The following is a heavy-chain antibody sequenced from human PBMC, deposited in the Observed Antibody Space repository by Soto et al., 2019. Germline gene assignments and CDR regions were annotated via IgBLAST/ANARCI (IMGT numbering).Heavy chain of an antibody. CDR2: ISSTTNYI. CDR3: ARESEDLTSNFDY. V-gene: IGHV3-21*06. J-gene: IGHJ4*02. CDR1: GFTFTRYS. Sequence: GGSLRLSCVASGFTFTRYSMNWVRQAPGKGLEWVSSISSTTNYIYYGDSMKGRFTISRDNAKNSLYLEMNSLRAEDTAVYYCARESEDLTSNFDYWGQGTLVTV.